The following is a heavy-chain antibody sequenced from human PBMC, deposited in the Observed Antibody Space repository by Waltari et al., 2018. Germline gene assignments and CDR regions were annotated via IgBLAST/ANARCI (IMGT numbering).Heavy chain of an antibody. V-gene: IGHV4-39*01. CDR2: IYTSGDT. CDR3: AGVDTALDDKGDSFEI. CDR1: GASITRSSYY. J-gene: IGHJ3*02. D-gene: IGHD5-18*01. Sequence: QLQLQESGPGLVKPSETLSLSCTVSGASITRSSYYWAWIRQPPGKGLEGIGNIYTSGDTYYTRSLKSRVTISVDTSKNQLSMRLASATAADTAVYFCAGVDTALDDKGDSFEIWGQGTMVTVSS.